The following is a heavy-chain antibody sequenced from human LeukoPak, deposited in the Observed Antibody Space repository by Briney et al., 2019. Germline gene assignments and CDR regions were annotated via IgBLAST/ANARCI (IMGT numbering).Heavy chain of an antibody. CDR3: ARVPLLGGWPPDY. J-gene: IGHJ3*01. CDR2: TYYRSKWYN. CDR1: GDSVSSNSAA. D-gene: IGHD6-19*01. V-gene: IGHV6-1*01. Sequence: SQTLSLTCAISGDSVSSNSAAWNWIRRSPSRGLEWLGRTYYRSKWYNDYAVSVKSRITINPDTSKNQFSLQLNSVTPEDTAVYYCARVPLLGGWPPDYWGQGTMVTVSS.